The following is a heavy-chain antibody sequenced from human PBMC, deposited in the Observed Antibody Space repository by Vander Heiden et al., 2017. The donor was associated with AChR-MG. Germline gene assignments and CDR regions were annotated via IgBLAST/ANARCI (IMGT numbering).Heavy chain of an antibody. D-gene: IGHD3-3*01. V-gene: IGHV4-59*07. J-gene: IGHJ5*02. CDR3: ARARFWTGYYSNWFDP. Sequence: QVQLQESGPGLVKPSDTLSLTGTVSGRSIGGYYWGWIRQPQGKGLEWIGYIYYSGSTNYNPSHKSRVTISVDTSKNQFSLKLSSVTAAETAVYYCARARFWTGYYSNWFDPWGHGTLLALSS. CDR2: IYYSGST. CDR1: GRSIGGYY.